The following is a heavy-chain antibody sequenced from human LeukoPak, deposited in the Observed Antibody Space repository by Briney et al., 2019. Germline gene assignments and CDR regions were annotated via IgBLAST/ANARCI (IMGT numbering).Heavy chain of an antibody. V-gene: IGHV4-39*07. J-gene: IGHJ5*02. CDR3: ARRELYYDFWSGRNWFDP. CDR2: IYYSGST. CDR1: GGSISSSYYY. D-gene: IGHD3-3*01. Sequence: PSETLSLTCTVSGGSISSSYYYWGWIRQPPGKGLEWIGSIYYSGSTYYNPSLKSRVTISVDTSKNQFSLKLSSVTAADTAVYYCARRELYYDFWSGRNWFDPWGQGTLVTVSS.